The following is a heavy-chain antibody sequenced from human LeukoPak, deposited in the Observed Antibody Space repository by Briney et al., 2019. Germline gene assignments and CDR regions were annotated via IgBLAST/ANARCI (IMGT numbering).Heavy chain of an antibody. D-gene: IGHD2-2*02. Sequence: PGGSLRLSCVVSGFTFSSYSINWVRQAPGKGLEWVSSISSKSRYIYYADSVKGRFTISRDNAKNSLSLQMNSLRAEDTAVYYCASRLYAVTLDVWGQGTTVTVSS. J-gene: IGHJ6*02. CDR1: GFTFSSYS. V-gene: IGHV3-21*01. CDR3: ASRLYAVTLDV. CDR2: ISSKSRYI.